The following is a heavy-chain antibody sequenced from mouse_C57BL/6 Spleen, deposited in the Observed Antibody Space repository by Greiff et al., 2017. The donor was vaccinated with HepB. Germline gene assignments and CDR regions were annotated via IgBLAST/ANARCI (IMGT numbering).Heavy chain of an antibody. D-gene: IGHD2-4*01. Sequence: DVMLVESGEGLVKPGGSLKLSCAASGFTFSSYAMSWVRQTPEKRLEWVAYISSGGDYIYYADTVKGRFTISRDNARNTLYLQMSSLKSEDTAMYYCTRDRDYRFAYWGQGTLVTVSA. CDR2: ISSGGDYI. CDR1: GFTFSSYA. CDR3: TRDRDYRFAY. V-gene: IGHV5-9-1*02. J-gene: IGHJ3*01.